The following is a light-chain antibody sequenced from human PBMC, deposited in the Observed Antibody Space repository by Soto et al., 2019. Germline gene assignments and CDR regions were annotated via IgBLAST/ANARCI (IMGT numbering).Light chain of an antibody. J-gene: IGKJ1*01. Sequence: DIQMTQFPSSLSASVGDRVTITCRASQGIRNDLGWYQQKPGKAPKRLIYAASSFQSGVPSRFSGSGSGTEFTLAISRLQPEDSSTFYCLQHSTYPLTFGQGTKVEIK. CDR1: QGIRND. CDR3: LQHSTYPLT. CDR2: AAS. V-gene: IGKV1-17*01.